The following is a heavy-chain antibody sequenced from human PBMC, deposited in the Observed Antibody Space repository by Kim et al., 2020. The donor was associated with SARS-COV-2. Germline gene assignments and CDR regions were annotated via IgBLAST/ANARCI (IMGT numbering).Heavy chain of an antibody. Sequence: GGSLRLSCAASGFTVSSNYMSWVRQAPGKGLEWVSVIYSGGSTYYADSVKGRFTISRDNSKNTLYLQMNSLRAEDTAVYYCARDRRYCSSTSCPYYYYYGMDVWGQGTTVTVSS. CDR2: IYSGGST. CDR1: GFTVSSNY. CDR3: ARDRRYCSSTSCPYYYYYGMDV. V-gene: IGHV3-53*01. D-gene: IGHD2-2*01. J-gene: IGHJ6*02.